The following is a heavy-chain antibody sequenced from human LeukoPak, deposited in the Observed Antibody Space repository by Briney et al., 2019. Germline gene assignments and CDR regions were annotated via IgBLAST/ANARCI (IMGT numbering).Heavy chain of an antibody. D-gene: IGHD2-15*01. V-gene: IGHV1-18*01. CDR1: GYTFTSYG. Sequence: ASVKVSCKASGYTFTSYGISWVRQAPGQGLEWMGWISAYNGNTNYAQKLQGRVTMTTDTSTSTAYMELRSLRSEDTAVYYCARDCSGGSCYIKNAFDIWGQGTMVTVSS. J-gene: IGHJ3*02. CDR3: ARDCSGGSCYIKNAFDI. CDR2: ISAYNGNT.